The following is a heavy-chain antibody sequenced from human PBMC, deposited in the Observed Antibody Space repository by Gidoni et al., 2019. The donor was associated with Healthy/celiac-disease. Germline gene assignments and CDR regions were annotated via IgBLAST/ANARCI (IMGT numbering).Heavy chain of an antibody. Sequence: EVQLVESGGGLVQPGRSLRLSCAASGFTFDDYAMHWVRQAPGKGREWVSGISWNSGSIGYADSVKGRFTISRDNAKNSLYLQMNSLRAEDTALYYCANIGDGGLDYWGQGTLVTVSS. J-gene: IGHJ4*02. CDR3: ANIGDGGLDY. CDR2: ISWNSGSI. V-gene: IGHV3-9*01. D-gene: IGHD3-10*01. CDR1: GFTFDDYA.